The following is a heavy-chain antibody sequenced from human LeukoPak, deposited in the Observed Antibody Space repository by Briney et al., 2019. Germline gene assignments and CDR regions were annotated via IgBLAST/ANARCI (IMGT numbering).Heavy chain of an antibody. D-gene: IGHD5-24*01. Sequence: SETLSFTCAVYGLSFSGYYWSWIRPRPGKGLKCIGEIHDSRSTNENTSLRRRVTFSVDTPKNQFSLKLSSVTAADTAVYYCARSRGWLQSHPLGYWGQGTLVTVSS. CDR3: ARSRGWLQSHPLGY. J-gene: IGHJ4*02. CDR2: IHDSRST. V-gene: IGHV4-34*01. CDR1: GLSFSGYY.